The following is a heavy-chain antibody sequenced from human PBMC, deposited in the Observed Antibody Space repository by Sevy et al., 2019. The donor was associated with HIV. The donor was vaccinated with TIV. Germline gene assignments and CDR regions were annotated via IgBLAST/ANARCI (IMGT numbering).Heavy chain of an antibody. CDR2: INQDGSGK. CDR1: GFTFSSYW. Sequence: GGSLRLFCAGSGFTFSSYWMSWVRQAPGKGLEWVANINQDGSGKNYVDSVKGRFTISRDNAKNSLYLQMNSLRAEDTAVYYCAREPFSKADYWGQGTLVTVSS. CDR3: AREPFSKADY. V-gene: IGHV3-7*01. J-gene: IGHJ4*02. D-gene: IGHD4-4*01.